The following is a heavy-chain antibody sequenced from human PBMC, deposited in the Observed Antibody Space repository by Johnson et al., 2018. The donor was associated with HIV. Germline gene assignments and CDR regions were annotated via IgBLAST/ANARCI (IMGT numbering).Heavy chain of an antibody. V-gene: IGHV3-66*01. Sequence: GGLVQPGGSLRLSCAASGFTVSSNYMSWVRQAPGKGLEWVSVIYSGGSTYYADSVTGRFTISRDNFKNTLYLQMNSLRVEDTAMYYCARGPILEWLSGDGFDMWGQGTKVTVSS. CDR2: IYSGGST. J-gene: IGHJ3*02. CDR1: GFTVSSNY. CDR3: ARGPILEWLSGDGFDM. D-gene: IGHD3-3*01.